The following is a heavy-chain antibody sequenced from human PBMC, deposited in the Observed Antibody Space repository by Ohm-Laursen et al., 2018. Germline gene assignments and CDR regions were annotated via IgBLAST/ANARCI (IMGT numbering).Heavy chain of an antibody. V-gene: IGHV4-4*07. CDR1: GGSISSYY. CDR3: ARTAVAGDFFDY. J-gene: IGHJ4*02. D-gene: IGHD6-19*01. CDR2: IYTSGST. Sequence: SDTLSLTCTVSGGSISSYYWSWIRQPAGKGLEWIGRIYTSGSTNYNSSLKSRVTMSVDTSKNQFSLKLSYVTAADTAVYYCARTAVAGDFFDYWGQGTLVTVSS.